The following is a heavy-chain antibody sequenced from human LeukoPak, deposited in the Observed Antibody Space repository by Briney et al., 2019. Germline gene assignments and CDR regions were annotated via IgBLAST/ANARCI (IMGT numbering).Heavy chain of an antibody. V-gene: IGHV4-59*13. CDR3: ARDAGATAY. CDR1: GVSMSTDY. Sequence: SETLSLTCTGSGVSMSTDYWTWVRQSPGKGLEWIGYIHYSGSTSYNPSLKSRVTISVDTSKNQFSLKLTSVTSADTAVYYCARDAGATAYWGQGALVTVSS. J-gene: IGHJ4*02. CDR2: IHYSGST. D-gene: IGHD4/OR15-4a*01.